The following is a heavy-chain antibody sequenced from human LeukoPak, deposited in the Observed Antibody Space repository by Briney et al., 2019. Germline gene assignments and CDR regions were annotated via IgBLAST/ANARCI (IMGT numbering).Heavy chain of an antibody. D-gene: IGHD6-19*01. V-gene: IGHV4-59*01. J-gene: IGHJ4*02. Sequence: SETLSRTCTVSGGSISGSSWSWIRQPPGKGLEWIGYIYYSGGTNYNPSLKSRVTISVDTSKNQFSLNLHSVTAADTAVYYCARGSGWYYYWGQGALVTVSS. CDR2: IYYSGGT. CDR3: ARGSGWYYY. CDR1: GGSISGSS.